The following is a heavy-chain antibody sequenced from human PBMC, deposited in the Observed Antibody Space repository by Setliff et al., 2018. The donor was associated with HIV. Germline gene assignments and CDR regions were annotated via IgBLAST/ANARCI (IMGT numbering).Heavy chain of an antibody. D-gene: IGHD2-15*01. CDR3: ARDHSGQRLHDAFDI. CDR1: GGTFSSYA. CDR2: IIPVLGRP. Sequence: ASVKVSCKASGGTFSSYAISWVRQAPGQGLEWMGGIIPVLGRPNYAQKFQGRVTITTDESTSTAYMELSSLRSEDTAVYYCARDHSGQRLHDAFDIWGQGTMVTVSS. V-gene: IGHV1-69*05. J-gene: IGHJ3*02.